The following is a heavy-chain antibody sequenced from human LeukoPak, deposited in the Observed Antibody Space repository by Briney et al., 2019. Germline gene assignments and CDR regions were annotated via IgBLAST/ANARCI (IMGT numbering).Heavy chain of an antibody. CDR3: ARHGSARGYFDY. V-gene: IGHV4-39*01. Sequence: PSETLSLTCTVSGGSISSSNYYWGWIRQPPGKGLEWIGSIYYSGSTYYNPSLKSRVTISVDTSKNQFSLKLNSVTAADTAVYYCARHGSARGYFDYWGQGTLVTVSS. D-gene: IGHD2-15*01. J-gene: IGHJ4*02. CDR2: IYYSGST. CDR1: GGSISSSNYY.